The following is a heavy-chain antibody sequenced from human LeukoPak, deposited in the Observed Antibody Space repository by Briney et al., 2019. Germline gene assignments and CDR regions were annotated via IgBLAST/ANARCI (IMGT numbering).Heavy chain of an antibody. D-gene: IGHD3-22*01. CDR2: IYYSGST. CDR3: ARLTYYYDSSGYYRHIDY. Sequence: SETLSLTCTVSGGSISSSSYYWGWIRQPRGKGLEWIGRIYYSGSTYYNPSLKSRVTISVDTSKNQFSLKLSSVTAADTAVYYCARLTYYYDSSGYYRHIDYWGQGTLVTVSS. CDR1: GGSISSSSYY. J-gene: IGHJ4*02. V-gene: IGHV4-39*01.